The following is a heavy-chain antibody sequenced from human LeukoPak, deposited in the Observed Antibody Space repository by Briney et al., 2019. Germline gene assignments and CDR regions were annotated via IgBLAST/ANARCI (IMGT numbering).Heavy chain of an antibody. D-gene: IGHD3-3*01. V-gene: IGHV4-59*08. Sequence: SETLSLTCTVSGGSISSYYWSWIRQPPGKGLEWIGYIYYSGSTNYNPSLGSRVTISVDTSKNQFSLKLSSVTAADTAVYYCARHSPYYDFWSGYYYYGMDVWGQGTTVTVSS. CDR2: IYYSGST. CDR1: GGSISSYY. CDR3: ARHSPYYDFWSGYYYYGMDV. J-gene: IGHJ6*02.